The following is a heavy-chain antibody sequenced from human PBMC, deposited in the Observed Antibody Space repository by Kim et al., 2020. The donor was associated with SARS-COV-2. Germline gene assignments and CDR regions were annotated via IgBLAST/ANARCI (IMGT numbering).Heavy chain of an antibody. J-gene: IGHJ3*02. CDR3: AKSTVTTHDAFDI. Sequence: YYPDAVKGRVIISRDNYKNTLDLQMNSRRAEDTAVYYCAKSTVTTHDAFDIWGQGTMVTVSS. D-gene: IGHD4-17*01. V-gene: IGHV3-33*06.